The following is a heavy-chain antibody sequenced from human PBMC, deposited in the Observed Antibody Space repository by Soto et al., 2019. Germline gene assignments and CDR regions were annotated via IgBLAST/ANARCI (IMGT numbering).Heavy chain of an antibody. CDR3: AADQLYSLD. J-gene: IGHJ1*01. D-gene: IGHD2-15*01. CDR1: GFTFVNSA. CDR2: IVVGSGKT. Sequence: GASVKVSCKASGFTFVNSAVQWVRQARGQRLEWIGWIVVGSGKTNYAQKFQERVLISRDMSTSTAYLEMSSLRSEDTAVYYCAADQLYSLDWGQGTLVTVSS. V-gene: IGHV1-58*01.